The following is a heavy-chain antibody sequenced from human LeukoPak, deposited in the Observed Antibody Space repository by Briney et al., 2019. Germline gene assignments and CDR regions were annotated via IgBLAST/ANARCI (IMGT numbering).Heavy chain of an antibody. CDR3: ARLRRVGATPFDY. CDR1: GYSISSGYY. V-gene: IGHV4-38-2*02. D-gene: IGHD1-26*01. Sequence: SETLSLTCTVSGYSISSGYYWGWIRQPPGKGLEWIGSIYHSGSTYYNPSLKSRVTISVDTSKNQFSLKLRSVTAADTAVYYCARLRRVGATPFDYWGRGTLVTVSS. J-gene: IGHJ4*02. CDR2: IYHSGST.